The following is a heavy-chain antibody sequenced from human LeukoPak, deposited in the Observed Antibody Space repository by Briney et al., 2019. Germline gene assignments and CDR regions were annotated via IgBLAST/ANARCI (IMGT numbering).Heavy chain of an antibody. CDR1: GFTFSNYA. CDR2: IKQDGSEK. V-gene: IGHV3-7*01. Sequence: PGGSLRLSCAASGFTFSNYAMHWVRQAPGKGLEWVANIKQDGSEKYYVDSVKGRFTISRDNAKNSLYLQMNSLRAEDTAVYYCARDGSSGNYAGELSFFDYWGQGTLVTVSS. D-gene: IGHD3-10*01. CDR3: ARDGSSGNYAGELSFFDY. J-gene: IGHJ4*02.